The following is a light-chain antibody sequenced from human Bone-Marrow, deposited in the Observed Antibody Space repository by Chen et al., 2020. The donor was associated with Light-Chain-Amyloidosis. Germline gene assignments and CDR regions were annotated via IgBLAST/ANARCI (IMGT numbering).Light chain of an antibody. J-gene: IGLJ1*01. CDR2: EVT. CDR1: SSDVGGDNH. Sequence: QYALTQPASLSGSPGQSITISCPGTSSDVGGDNHVSWYQQHPDKAPKLMIYEVTNRPSWVPDRFSGSKSDNTASLTISGLQTEDEADYFCSSYTITNTLVFGSGTRVTVL. CDR3: SSYTITNTLV. V-gene: IGLV2-14*01.